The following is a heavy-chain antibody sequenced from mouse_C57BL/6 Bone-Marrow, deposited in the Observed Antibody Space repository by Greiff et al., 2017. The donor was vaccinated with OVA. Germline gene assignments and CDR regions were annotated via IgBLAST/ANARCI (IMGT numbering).Heavy chain of an antibody. V-gene: IGHV1-15*01. CDR1: GYTFTDYE. Sequence: QVQLQQSGAELVRPGASVTLSCKASGYTFTDYEMHWVKQTPVHGLEWIGAIDPETGGTAYNQKFKGKAILTADKSSSTAYMELRSLTSEDSAVDDCTRDYSNYSYYFDYWGQGTTLTVSS. D-gene: IGHD2-5*01. J-gene: IGHJ2*01. CDR2: IDPETGGT. CDR3: TRDYSNYSYYFDY.